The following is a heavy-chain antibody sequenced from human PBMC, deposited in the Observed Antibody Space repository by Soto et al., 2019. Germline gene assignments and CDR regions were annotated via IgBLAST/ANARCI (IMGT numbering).Heavy chain of an antibody. V-gene: IGHV4-30-4*01. Sequence: QVQLQESGPGLVKPSQTLSLTCTVSGGSISSGDYYWSWIRQPPGKGLEWIGYIYYSGSTYYNPSLKSRVTISVDTSKNQFSLKLSSVTAADTAVYYCVAECEKRYCSGGSCSVWFWFDPWGQGTLVTVSS. CDR3: VAECEKRYCSGGSCSVWFWFDP. CDR1: GGSISSGDYY. J-gene: IGHJ5*02. D-gene: IGHD2-15*01. CDR2: IYYSGST.